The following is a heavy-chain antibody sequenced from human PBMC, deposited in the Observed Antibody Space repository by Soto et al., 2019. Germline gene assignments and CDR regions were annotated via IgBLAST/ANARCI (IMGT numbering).Heavy chain of an antibody. CDR1: GLTFSSYS. V-gene: IGHV3-21*01. CDR2: ISSSSSYI. J-gene: IGHJ6*02. CDR3: ARDKPTSVSYYGIDV. Sequence: EVQLVESGGGLVKPGGSLRLSCAASGLTFSSYSMNWVRQAPGKGLEWVSSISSSSSYIYYADSVKGRFTISRDNAKNSLYLQMNSLRVEDTAVCCCARDKPTSVSYYGIDVWGQGTTVTVSS.